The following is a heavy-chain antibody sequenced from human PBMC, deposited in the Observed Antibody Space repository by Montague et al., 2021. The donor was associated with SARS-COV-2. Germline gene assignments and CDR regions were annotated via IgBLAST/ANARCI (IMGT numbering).Heavy chain of an antibody. J-gene: IGHJ5*01. V-gene: IGHV4-59*11. CDR3: ARAVSVRRAVNWFDP. CDR1: GGSMSDHY. Sequence: SETLSLTCTVSGGSMSDHYWAWIRQPPGKGLEWLAYIYYSGGINSNASLKSRVSMSVDTSKNQFSLKLTSVTAAATAVYYCARAVSVRRAVNWFDPWGQGTLVTVSS. CDR2: IYYSGGI. D-gene: IGHD3-10*01.